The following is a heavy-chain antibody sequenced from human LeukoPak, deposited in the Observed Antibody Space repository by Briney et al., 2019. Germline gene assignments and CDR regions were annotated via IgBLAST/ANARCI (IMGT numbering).Heavy chain of an antibody. CDR1: GGSVNSGSYY. CDR2: IYYSGGT. J-gene: IGHJ4*02. D-gene: IGHD5-12*01. Sequence: SETLSLTCTVSGGSVNSGSYYWNWIRQPPGKGLEWIGYIYYSGGTSYNPSLKSRVTISLDTSNNQFSLRLSSVTAADTAVYYCARDRRGYPYFDYWGQGTLVTVSS. V-gene: IGHV4-61*01. CDR3: ARDRRGYPYFDY.